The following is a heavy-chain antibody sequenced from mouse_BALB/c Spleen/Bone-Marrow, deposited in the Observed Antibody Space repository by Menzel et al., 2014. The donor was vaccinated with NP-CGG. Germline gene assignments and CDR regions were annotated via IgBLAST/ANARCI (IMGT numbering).Heavy chain of an antibody. CDR2: INSNGGST. V-gene: IGHV5-6-2*01. J-gene: IGHJ4*01. D-gene: IGHD6-1*01. Sequence: EVKLVESGGGLVKLGGSLKLSCAASGFTFSSYYMSWVRQTPEKRLELVAAINSNGGSTYYPDTVKGRFTISRDNAKNTLYLQMSSLKSEDTALYYCARRASYYAMDYWGQGTSVTVSS. CDR3: ARRASYYAMDY. CDR1: GFTFSSYY.